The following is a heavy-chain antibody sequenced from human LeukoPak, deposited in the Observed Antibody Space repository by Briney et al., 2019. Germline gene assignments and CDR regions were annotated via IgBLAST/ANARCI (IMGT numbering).Heavy chain of an antibody. Sequence: PSETLSLTCAVYGGSFSGYYWSWIRQPPGKGLEWIGEINHSGSTNYNPSLKSRVTISVDTSKNQFSLKLSSVTAADTAVYYCARGADYYDSSGYYLGYFDYWGQGTLVTVSS. J-gene: IGHJ4*02. CDR3: ARGADYYDSSGYYLGYFDY. CDR2: INHSGST. CDR1: GGSFSGYY. V-gene: IGHV4-34*01. D-gene: IGHD3-22*01.